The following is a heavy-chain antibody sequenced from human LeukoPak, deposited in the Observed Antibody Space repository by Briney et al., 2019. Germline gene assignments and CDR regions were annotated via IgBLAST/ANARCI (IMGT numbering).Heavy chain of an antibody. CDR1: GFTFSSYA. Sequence: GGSLRLSCAASGFTFSSYAMSWVRQAPGKGLEWVSAISGSGGSTYYADSVKGRFTISRDYSKNTLYLQMNSLRAEDTAVYYCAKLVRGVIIIYFDYCRQGTLVTVSS. CDR3: AKLVRGVIIIYFDY. J-gene: IGHJ4*02. D-gene: IGHD3-10*01. CDR2: ISGSGGST. V-gene: IGHV3-23*01.